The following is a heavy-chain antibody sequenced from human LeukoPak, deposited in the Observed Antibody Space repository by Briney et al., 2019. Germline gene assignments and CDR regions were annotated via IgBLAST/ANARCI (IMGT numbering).Heavy chain of an antibody. CDR3: ARFGPLYSSGWYWFDP. D-gene: IGHD6-19*01. V-gene: IGHV4-39*07. CDR2: IYYSGST. Sequence: PSGTLSLTCTVSGGSISSNSYYWGWIRQPPGKGLEWIGSIYYSGSTYYNPSLKSRVTISVDTSKNQFSLKLSSVTAADTAVYYCARFGPLYSSGWYWFDPWGQGTLVTVSS. J-gene: IGHJ5*02. CDR1: GGSISSNSYY.